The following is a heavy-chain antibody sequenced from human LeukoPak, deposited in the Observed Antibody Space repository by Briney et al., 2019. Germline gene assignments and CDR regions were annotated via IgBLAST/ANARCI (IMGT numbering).Heavy chain of an antibody. D-gene: IGHD5-18*01. J-gene: IGHJ4*02. V-gene: IGHV6-1*01. CDR2: TYYRSKLYN. CDR3: ARDNSYGYFYFDS. CDR1: GDSVSSISTA. Sequence: SQTLSLTCAISGDSVSSISTAWTWIRQSPSRGLEWLGRTYYRSKLYNDYAVSVKSRITINADTSKNHFSLQLNSVTPEDTAVYYCARDNSYGYFYFDSWGQGTLVTVSS.